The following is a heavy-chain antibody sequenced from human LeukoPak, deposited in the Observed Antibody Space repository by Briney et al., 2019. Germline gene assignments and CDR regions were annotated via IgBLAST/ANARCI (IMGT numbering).Heavy chain of an antibody. CDR2: INAGNGNT. V-gene: IGHV1-3*01. J-gene: IGHJ4*02. CDR1: GYTFTSYA. D-gene: IGHD3/OR15-3a*01. Sequence: ASVKVSCKASGYTFTSYAMHWVRQAPGQRLEWMGWINAGNGNTKYSQKFQGRVTITRDTSASAAYMELSSLRSEDTAVYYCAREGLVGYSDYWGQGTLVTVSS. CDR3: AREGLVGYSDY.